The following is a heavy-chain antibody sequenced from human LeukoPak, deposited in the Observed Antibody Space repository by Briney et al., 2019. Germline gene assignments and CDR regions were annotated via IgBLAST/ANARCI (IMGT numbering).Heavy chain of an antibody. CDR2: GSDSGGT. J-gene: IGHJ5*02. CDR3: AKNGQSGFSFDP. Sequence: SETLSLTCAVYGESLNGHYWSWIRQSPGKGLEWIGEGSDSGGTKFNPSLKSRVSISADTSRNQFSLKLRSVTAADTAVYYCAKNGQSGFSFDPWGQGTPVTVSS. D-gene: IGHD1-26*01. CDR1: GESLNGHY. V-gene: IGHV4-34*01.